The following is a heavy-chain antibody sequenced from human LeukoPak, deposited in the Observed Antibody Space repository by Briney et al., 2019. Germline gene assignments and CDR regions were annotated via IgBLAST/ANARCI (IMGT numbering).Heavy chain of an antibody. D-gene: IGHD3-16*02. Sequence: PSETLSLTCTVSGGSISSYYWSWIRQPPGKGLEWIGEINHSGSTNYNPSLKSRVTISVDTSKNQFSLKLSSVTAADTAVYYCARVRMITFGGVIVRGRTKSPYFDYWGQGTLVTVSS. J-gene: IGHJ4*02. CDR2: INHSGST. CDR3: ARVRMITFGGVIVRGRTKSPYFDY. V-gene: IGHV4-34*01. CDR1: GGSISSYY.